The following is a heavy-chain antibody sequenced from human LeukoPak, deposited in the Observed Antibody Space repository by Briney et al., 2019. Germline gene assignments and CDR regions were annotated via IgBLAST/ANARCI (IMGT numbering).Heavy chain of an antibody. CDR1: GGSISSSNW. CDR3: ARSRSENYYYGMDV. J-gene: IGHJ6*04. D-gene: IGHD5-24*01. CDR2: IYHSGST. Sequence: SETLSLTCAVSGGSISSSNWGSWVRQPPGQGLEWIGEIYHSGSTNYNPSLKSRVTISVDKSENQFSLKLSSVTAADTAVYYCARSRSENYYYGMDVWGKGTTVTVSS. V-gene: IGHV4-4*02.